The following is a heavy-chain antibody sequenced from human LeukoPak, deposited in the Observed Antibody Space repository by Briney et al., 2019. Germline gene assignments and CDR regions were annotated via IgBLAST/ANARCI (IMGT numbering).Heavy chain of an antibody. CDR2: ISYSGGST. CDR1: GFTFSSYA. D-gene: IGHD5-24*01. J-gene: IGHJ4*02. CDR3: ARERIGDGYNYAY. Sequence: GVSLRLSCAASGFTFSSYAMSWVPQAPGKGLDWVSAISYSGGSTYYVDSVKGRFTISRDNSKNTLYLQMNSLRDADTAVYYCARERIGDGYNYAYWGQGTLVTVSP. V-gene: IGHV3-23*01.